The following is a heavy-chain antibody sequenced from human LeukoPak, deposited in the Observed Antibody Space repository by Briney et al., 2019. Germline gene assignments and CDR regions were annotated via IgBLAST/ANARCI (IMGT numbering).Heavy chain of an antibody. Sequence: GGSLRLSCAASGFTFSSYAMSWVRQAPGKGLEWVSAISGSGGSTYYADSVKGRFTISRDNSKNTLYLQMNSRRAEDTAVYYCAKDPLWFGELFFDYWGQGTVVTVSS. J-gene: IGHJ4*02. V-gene: IGHV3-23*01. D-gene: IGHD3-10*01. CDR1: GFTFSSYA. CDR2: ISGSGGST. CDR3: AKDPLWFGELFFDY.